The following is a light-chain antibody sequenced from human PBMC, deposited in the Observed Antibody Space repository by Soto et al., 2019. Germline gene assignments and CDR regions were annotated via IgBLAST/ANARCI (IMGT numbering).Light chain of an antibody. CDR3: QQYNSYWT. Sequence: DIQMTQSPSTLSASVGDRVTITCRASQSISRWLAGYQQKPGKAPKLLIYKASSLESGVPIRFSGSGSGTEFTLTISSLQPDDFATYYCQQYNSYWTFGQGTKVEIK. CDR1: QSISRW. CDR2: KAS. V-gene: IGKV1-5*03. J-gene: IGKJ1*01.